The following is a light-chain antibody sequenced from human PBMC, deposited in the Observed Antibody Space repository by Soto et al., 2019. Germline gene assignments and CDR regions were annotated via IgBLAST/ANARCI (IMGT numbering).Light chain of an antibody. CDR3: QQYGSSPPIT. CDR2: GAS. CDR1: QSFSSSY. J-gene: IGKJ5*01. V-gene: IGKV3-20*01. Sequence: ESVLTQSPGTLSLSPGQRATLSGRASQSFSSSYLAWYQQKPGQAPRRLLDGASSRATGITDRFSGSGYGTDFTVTISRLEREDFAVYYCQQYGSSPPITFGQGTRLEIK.